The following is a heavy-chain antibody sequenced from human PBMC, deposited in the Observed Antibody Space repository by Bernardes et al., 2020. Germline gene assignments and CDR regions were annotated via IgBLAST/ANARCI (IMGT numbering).Heavy chain of an antibody. J-gene: IGHJ6*04. V-gene: IGHV1-2*06. CDR3: AREPSPKPKRTYYDGSGSNPGYDYYYYGMDG. Sequence: ASVKVSCKASGYTFTGYYMHWVRQAPGQGLEWMGRINPNSGGTNYAQKFQGRVTMTRDTSISTAYMELSRLRSDDTAVYYCAREPSPKPKRTYYDGSGSNPGYDYYYYGMDGGGKGTTVTVSS. D-gene: IGHD3-10*01. CDR1: GYTFTGYY. CDR2: INPNSGGT.